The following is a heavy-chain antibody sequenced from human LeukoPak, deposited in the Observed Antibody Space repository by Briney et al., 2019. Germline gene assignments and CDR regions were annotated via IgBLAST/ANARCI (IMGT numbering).Heavy chain of an antibody. Sequence: QTGGSLRLSCAASGFTFSSYAMSWIRQAPGKGLEWVSAISGSGGSTYYADSVKGRFTISRDNSKNTLYLQMNSLRAEDTAVYYCAKTQRYDFWSVLEWLVFFDYWGQGTLVTVSS. CDR1: GFTFSSYA. CDR2: ISGSGGST. D-gene: IGHD3-3*01. J-gene: IGHJ4*02. V-gene: IGHV3-23*01. CDR3: AKTQRYDFWSVLEWLVFFDY.